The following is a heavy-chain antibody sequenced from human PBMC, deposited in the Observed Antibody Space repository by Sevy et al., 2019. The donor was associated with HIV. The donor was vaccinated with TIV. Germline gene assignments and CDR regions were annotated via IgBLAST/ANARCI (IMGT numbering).Heavy chain of an antibody. CDR2: ISNSGGNI. Sequence: LSLTCAASGFTFSTYAMGWVRQAPGKGLEWVSGISNSGGNIYYADSVKGRFTISRDNSKNTLYLQMNSLRAEDTAVYYCAKDGAPYCTGGICFPYWYFDLWGRRTLVTVSS. CDR3: AKDGAPYCTGGICFPYWYFDL. D-gene: IGHD2-8*02. CDR1: GFTFSTYA. V-gene: IGHV3-23*01. J-gene: IGHJ2*01.